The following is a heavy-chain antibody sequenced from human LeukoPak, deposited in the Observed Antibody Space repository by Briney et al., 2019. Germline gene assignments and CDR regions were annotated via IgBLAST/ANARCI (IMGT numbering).Heavy chain of an antibody. J-gene: IGHJ1*01. CDR1: GFTFSSYS. CDR3: AKAHDDWNYVYFRH. D-gene: IGHD1-7*01. CDR2: ISSSSSYI. V-gene: IGHV3-21*04. Sequence: PGGSLRLSCAASGFTFSSYSMNWVRQAPGKGLEWVSSISSSSSYIYYADSVKGRFTISRDNFKNTLYLQMHSLRAEDTAVYYCAKAHDDWNYVYFRHWGQGAPVIVSS.